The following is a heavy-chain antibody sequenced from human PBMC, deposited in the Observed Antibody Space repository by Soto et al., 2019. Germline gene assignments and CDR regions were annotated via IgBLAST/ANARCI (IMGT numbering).Heavy chain of an antibody. Sequence: EVQLVESGGGLVKPGGSLRLSCAASGFTFSSYSMNWVRQAPGKGLEWVSSISSSSSYIYYADSVKGRFTISRDNAQNSLCPQMNSLRAGDPAVYYCARGGSSRWYVPAWNLPNYYYYYYMDVWGKGTTVTVSS. CDR1: GFTFSSYS. CDR2: ISSSSSYI. CDR3: ARGGSSRWYVPAWNLPNYYYYYYMDV. D-gene: IGHD6-13*01. V-gene: IGHV3-21*01. J-gene: IGHJ6*03.